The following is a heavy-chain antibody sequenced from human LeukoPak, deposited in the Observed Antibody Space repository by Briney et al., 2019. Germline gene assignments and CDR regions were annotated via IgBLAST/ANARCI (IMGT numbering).Heavy chain of an antibody. D-gene: IGHD3-22*01. V-gene: IGHV4-39*01. CDR3: ARLPYYYDSSGYYLFDY. J-gene: IGHJ4*02. Sequence: SETLSLTCTVSGGSISSSSYYGGWIRQPPGKGLEWIGSIYYSGSTYYNPSLKSRVTISVDTSKNQFSLKLSSVTAADTAVYYCARLPYYYDSSGYYLFDYWGQGTLVTVSS. CDR2: IYYSGST. CDR1: GGSISSSSYY.